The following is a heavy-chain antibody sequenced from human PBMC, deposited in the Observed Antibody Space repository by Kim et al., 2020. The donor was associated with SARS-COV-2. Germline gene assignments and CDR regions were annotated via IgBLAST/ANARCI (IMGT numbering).Heavy chain of an antibody. CDR3: ARVSQAVAGTNDY. Sequence: NPSLKSRVTRSEDTSKTQFSLKLSSVTAADTAVYYCARVSQAVAGTNDYWGQGTLVTVSS. V-gene: IGHV4-30-2*04. D-gene: IGHD6-19*01. J-gene: IGHJ4*02.